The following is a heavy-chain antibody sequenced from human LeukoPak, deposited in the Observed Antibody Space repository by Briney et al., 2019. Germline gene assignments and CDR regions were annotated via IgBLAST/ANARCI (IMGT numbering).Heavy chain of an antibody. D-gene: IGHD3-10*01. V-gene: IGHV1-69*13. Sequence: SVKVSCKASGGTFSSYAISRVRQAPGQGLEWMGGIIPIFGTANYAQKFQGRVTITADESTSTAYMELSSLRSEDTAVYYCARGLKVLWFGYYYYYMDVWGKGTTVAISS. CDR2: IIPIFGTA. CDR3: ARGLKVLWFGYYYYYMDV. J-gene: IGHJ6*03. CDR1: GGTFSSYA.